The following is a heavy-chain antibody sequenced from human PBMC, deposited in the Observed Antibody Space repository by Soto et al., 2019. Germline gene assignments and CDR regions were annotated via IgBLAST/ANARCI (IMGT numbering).Heavy chain of an antibody. D-gene: IGHD1-1*01. J-gene: IGHJ4*02. CDR3: AKGGLLTIMYYFDY. V-gene: IGHV3-30*18. CDR1: GFTFNNYG. Sequence: GGSLRLSCAASGFTFNNYGMHWVRQAPGKGLEWVAITSYDGSTTYYADSVKGRFTISRDNSKNTLYLQMNSLRVEDTAVYYWAKGGLLTIMYYFDYWGQGTPVTVSS. CDR2: TSYDGSTT.